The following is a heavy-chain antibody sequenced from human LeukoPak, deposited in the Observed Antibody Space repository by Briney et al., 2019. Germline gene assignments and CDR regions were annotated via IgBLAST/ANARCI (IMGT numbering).Heavy chain of an antibody. D-gene: IGHD3-3*01. CDR1: GGSISSYY. CDR2: VYYSVSS. CDR3: ARQESGPYHYMDV. Sequence: SETLSLTCTVSGGSISSYYWTWIRQAPGKGLEWIGYVYYSVSSNYNPSLKSRVSISQDTSKNQVSLKLSAVTAADTAVYYCARQESGPYHYMDVWGKGTTVTVSS. J-gene: IGHJ6*03. V-gene: IGHV4-59*08.